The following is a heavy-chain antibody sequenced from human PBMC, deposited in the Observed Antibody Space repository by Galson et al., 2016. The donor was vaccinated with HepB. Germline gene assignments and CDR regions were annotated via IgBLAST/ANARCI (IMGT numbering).Heavy chain of an antibody. Sequence: SLRLSCAASGFTFSNSAMGWIRQIPGKGLEWVSTISPGRPNTHYADSVWSRFTISRDDAKATVFLHMYSLRDEDTAVYYCAVWLQAHFDHWGQGTFVAVSS. CDR2: ISPGRPNT. J-gene: IGHJ4*02. CDR1: GFTFSNSA. D-gene: IGHD5-24*01. CDR3: AVWLQAHFDH. V-gene: IGHV3-23*01.